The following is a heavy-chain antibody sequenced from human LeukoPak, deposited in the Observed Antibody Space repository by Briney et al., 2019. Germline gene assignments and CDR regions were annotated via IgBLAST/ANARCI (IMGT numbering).Heavy chain of an antibody. Sequence: ASAKVSCKASGYTFTSYGITWVGQAPGQGLEWMGWISAYNGNTKYTQKLQGRVTMTTGTSTSTAYMELRSLRSDDTAVYYCTRGPLAAAGSPLFYWGQGTLVTVSS. CDR3: TRGPLAAAGSPLFY. J-gene: IGHJ4*02. D-gene: IGHD6-13*01. V-gene: IGHV1-18*01. CDR1: GYTFTSYG. CDR2: ISAYNGNT.